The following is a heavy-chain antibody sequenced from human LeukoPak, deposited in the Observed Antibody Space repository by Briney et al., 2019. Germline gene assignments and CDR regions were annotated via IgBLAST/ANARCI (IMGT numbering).Heavy chain of an antibody. CDR1: GFSLSTSGVG. V-gene: IGHV2-5*01. J-gene: IGHJ5*02. Sequence: SGPTLVNPTQTLTLTCTFSGFSLSTSGVGVGWIRQPPAKALERLALIYWYDDKFYSPYLKSRLTITKDTSKNQVVLIMTNMDPVDTATYYCAHRRFGVNWNYVWFDPWGQGTLVTVSS. CDR3: AHRRFGVNWNYVWFDP. D-gene: IGHD1-7*01. CDR2: IYWYDDK.